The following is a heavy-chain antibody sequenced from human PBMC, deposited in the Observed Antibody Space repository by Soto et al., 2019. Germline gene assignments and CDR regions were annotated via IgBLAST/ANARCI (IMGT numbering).Heavy chain of an antibody. J-gene: IGHJ3*02. CDR3: ARGQYYGSGSRDAFDI. V-gene: IGHV1-8*01. D-gene: IGHD3-10*01. CDR2: MNPNSGNT. Sequence: ASVKVSCKASGYTFTSYDINWVRQATGQGLEGMGWMNPNSGNTGYAQKFQGRVTMTRNTSISTAYMELSSLRSEDTAVYYCARGQYYGSGSRDAFDIWGQGTMVTVSS. CDR1: GYTFTSYD.